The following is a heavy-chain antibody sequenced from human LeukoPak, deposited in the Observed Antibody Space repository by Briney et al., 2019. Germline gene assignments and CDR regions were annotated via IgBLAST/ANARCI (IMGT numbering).Heavy chain of an antibody. CDR3: TTARGGDLQYFQH. V-gene: IGHV3-15*07. CDR1: GFTFSNAW. J-gene: IGHJ1*01. CDR2: IKSKTDGGTT. D-gene: IGHD3-16*01. Sequence: GGSLRLSCAASGFTFSNAWMNWVRQAPGKGLEWVGRIKSKTDGGTTDCAAPVKGRFTISRDDSKNTLYLQMNSLKTEDTAVYYCTTARGGDLQYFQHWGQGTLVTVSS.